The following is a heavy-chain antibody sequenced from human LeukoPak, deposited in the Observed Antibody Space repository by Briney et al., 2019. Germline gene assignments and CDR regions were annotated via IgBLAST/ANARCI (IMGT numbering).Heavy chain of an antibody. D-gene: IGHD1-26*01. Sequence: PSETLSLTCGVSGGSISSTNWWSWVRQPPGQGLEWIGEISLTGETNYNPSLNGRVTMSLDKSRNQLSLSLTSVTAAGTAIYYCSRESGAFCPFGYWGQGTLVIVPP. V-gene: IGHV4-4*02. CDR2: ISLTGET. CDR3: SRESGAFCPFGY. CDR1: GGSISSTNW. J-gene: IGHJ4*02.